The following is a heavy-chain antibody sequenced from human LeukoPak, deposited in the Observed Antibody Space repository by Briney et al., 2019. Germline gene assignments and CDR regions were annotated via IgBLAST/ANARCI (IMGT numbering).Heavy chain of an antibody. Sequence: PGGSLRLSCAASGFTFGDYAMSWIRQAPGKGLEWVGFIRTKTYGGTTEYAASVKGRFTISRDDSKSIAYLQMNGLKTEDTALYYCTSNHDSSGYTSDYWGQGTLVTVSS. J-gene: IGHJ4*02. D-gene: IGHD3-22*01. CDR3: TSNHDSSGYTSDY. CDR1: GFTFGDYA. V-gene: IGHV3-49*03. CDR2: IRTKTYGGTT.